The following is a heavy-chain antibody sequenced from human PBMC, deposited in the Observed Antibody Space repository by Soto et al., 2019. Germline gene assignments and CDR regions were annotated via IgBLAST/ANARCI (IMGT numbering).Heavy chain of an antibody. CDR1: GYSFTTYG. J-gene: IGHJ3*02. V-gene: IGHV1-2*04. D-gene: IGHD4-17*01. Sequence: GASVKVSCKASGYSFTTYGISWVRRAPGQGLEWMGWINPNSGGTNYAQKFQGWVTMTRDTSISTAYMELSRLRSDDTAVYYCARPVTHGFAFDIWGQGTMVTVSS. CDR3: ARPVTHGFAFDI. CDR2: INPNSGGT.